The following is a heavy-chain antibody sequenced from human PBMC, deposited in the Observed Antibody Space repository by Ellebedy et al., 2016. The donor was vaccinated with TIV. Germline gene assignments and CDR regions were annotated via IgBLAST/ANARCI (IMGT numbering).Heavy chain of an antibody. Sequence: GGSLRLSCAASGFIFRDYEMHWVRQAPGKGLEHGAAIANDGRASYYADSVQGRFTISRDNAKNTLFLQMDSLRVEDQALYYCVRDARTHGFDVWGQGTAVTVSS. CDR2: IANDGRAS. CDR3: VRDARTHGFDV. CDR1: GFIFRDYE. V-gene: IGHV3-64*02. J-gene: IGHJ3*01.